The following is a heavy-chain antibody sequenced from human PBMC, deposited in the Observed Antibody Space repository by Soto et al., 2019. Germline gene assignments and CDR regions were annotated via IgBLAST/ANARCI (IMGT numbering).Heavy chain of an antibody. CDR2: IIPIFGTA. Sequence: KASGGTFSSYAISWVRQAPGQGLEWMGGIIPIFGTANYTQKFQGRVTITADESTSTAYMELSSLRAEDTAMYYCAKVAPSISILWGFDHWGPGTLVTVSS. J-gene: IGHJ4*02. D-gene: IGHD2-21*01. V-gene: IGHV1-69*01. CDR1: GGTFSSYA. CDR3: AKVAPSISILWGFDH.